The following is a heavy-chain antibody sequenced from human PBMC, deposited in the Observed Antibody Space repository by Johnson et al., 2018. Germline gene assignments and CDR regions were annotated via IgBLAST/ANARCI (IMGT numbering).Heavy chain of an antibody. CDR3: AKDVVVWGSQYFHH. CDR1: GFTFDDYA. V-gene: IGHV3-9*01. CDR2: ITLNSGSI. J-gene: IGHJ1*01. Sequence: EVQLVESGGGLVQPGRYLRLSCAASGFTFDDYAMHWVRQAPGKGLEWVSGITLNSGSIAYADFVKGRFTISRDQAKKSLYLQMNSWRPEDTAFYYCAKDVVVWGSQYFHHWGQGTLVIVSA. D-gene: IGHD2-21*01.